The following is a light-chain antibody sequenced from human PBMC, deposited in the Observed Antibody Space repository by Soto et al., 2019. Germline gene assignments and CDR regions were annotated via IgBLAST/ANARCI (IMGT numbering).Light chain of an antibody. CDR2: EVS. J-gene: IGLJ3*02. CDR1: SIDVGGYNY. CDR3: SSYTGSSTPV. V-gene: IGLV2-14*01. Sequence: QSALTQPASLSGSPGQSITISCTGTSIDVGGYNYVSWYQHHPGKAPKLMIYEVSNRPSGVSNRFSGSKSGNTASLTISGLQAEDEADYYCSSYTGSSTPVFGGGTKLTVL.